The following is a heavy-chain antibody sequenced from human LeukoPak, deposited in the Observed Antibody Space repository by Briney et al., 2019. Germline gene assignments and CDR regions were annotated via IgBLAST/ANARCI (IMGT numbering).Heavy chain of an antibody. D-gene: IGHD5-18*01. V-gene: IGHV4-61*01. CDR1: GGSISSSSYY. Sequence: SETLSLTCTVSGGSISSSSYYWSWIRQPPGKGLEWIGYIYYSGSTNYNSSLKSRVTISVDTSENQFSLKLSSVTAADTAVYYCARVGGSYGYVDWGQGTLVTVSS. CDR2: IYYSGST. J-gene: IGHJ4*02. CDR3: ARVGGSYGYVD.